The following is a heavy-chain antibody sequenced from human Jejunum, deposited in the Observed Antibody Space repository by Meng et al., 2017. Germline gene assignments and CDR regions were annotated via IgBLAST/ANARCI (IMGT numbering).Heavy chain of an antibody. CDR1: GVTVGSSVYQ. CDR2: AST. J-gene: IGHJ4*02. CDR3: ARDHWGSLDY. V-gene: IGHV4-61*08. D-gene: IGHD7-27*01. Sequence: VVVWGEGPGLARRSVTLSLICAVSGVTVGSSVYQWGWTRQPPGKGLEWIGYASTNYNPSLKSRISISVDTSKNQFSLKLTSVTAADTAVYYCARDHWGSLDYWGQGVLVTVSS.